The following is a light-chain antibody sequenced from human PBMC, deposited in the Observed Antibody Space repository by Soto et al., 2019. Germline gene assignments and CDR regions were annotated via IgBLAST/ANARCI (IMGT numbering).Light chain of an antibody. CDR2: DVN. V-gene: IGLV2-14*03. Sequence: QSALTQPASVSGSPGQSIAISCNGTSSDIGTYDYVSWYQQHPGKAPKLMLFDVNHRPSGVSDRFFGSKSGNTASLTTSGLQAEDEADYYCSSYTTSSSVIFGGGTKLTVL. J-gene: IGLJ2*01. CDR3: SSYTTSSSVI. CDR1: SSDIGTYDY.